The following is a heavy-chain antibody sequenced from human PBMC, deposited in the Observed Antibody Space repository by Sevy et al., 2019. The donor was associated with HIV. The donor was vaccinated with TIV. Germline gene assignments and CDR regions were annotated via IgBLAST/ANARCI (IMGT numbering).Heavy chain of an antibody. CDR1: GFTFSSYA. V-gene: IGHV3-23*01. CDR2: ISGSGGST. Sequence: GGSLRLSCAASGFTFSSYAMSWVRQAPGKGLEWVSAISGSGGSTYYADSVKGRFTISRDNSKNTLYPQMNSLRAEDTAVYYCAKSKLIAVAFDYWGQGTLVTVSS. J-gene: IGHJ4*02. D-gene: IGHD6-19*01. CDR3: AKSKLIAVAFDY.